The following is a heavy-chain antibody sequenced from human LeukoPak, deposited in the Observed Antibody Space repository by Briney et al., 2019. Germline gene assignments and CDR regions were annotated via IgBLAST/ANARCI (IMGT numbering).Heavy chain of an antibody. V-gene: IGHV1-69*13. Sequence: SVKVSCKASGGTFSSYAISWVRQAPGQGLEWMGGIIPIFGTANYAQKFQGRVTITADESTSTAYMELSSLRSEDTAVYYCALPAAGQPRLDAFDIWGQGTMVTVSS. D-gene: IGHD2-2*01. CDR1: GGTFSSYA. CDR3: ALPAAGQPRLDAFDI. J-gene: IGHJ3*02. CDR2: IIPIFGTA.